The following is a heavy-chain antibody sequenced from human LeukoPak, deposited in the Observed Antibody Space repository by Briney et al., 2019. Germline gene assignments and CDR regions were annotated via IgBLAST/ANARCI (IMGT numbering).Heavy chain of an antibody. D-gene: IGHD5-12*01. V-gene: IGHV4-31*03. CDR1: GGSISSGGYY. CDR3: ARDIVATRWFDP. Sequence: SQTLSLTCTVSGGSISSGGYYWSWIRQHPGKGLEWIGYIYYSGSTYYNPSLKSRVTISVDTSKNQFSLKLSSVTAADTAVYYCARDIVATRWFDPWGQGTLVTVSS. J-gene: IGHJ5*02. CDR2: IYYSGST.